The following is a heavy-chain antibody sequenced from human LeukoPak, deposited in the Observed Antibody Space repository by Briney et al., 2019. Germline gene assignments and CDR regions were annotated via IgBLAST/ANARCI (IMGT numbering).Heavy chain of an antibody. V-gene: IGHV3-30*18. CDR3: VKDSSTTWFGGDSK. J-gene: IGHJ4*02. CDR2: ISTNPSDK. CDR1: GFTFNYYG. Sequence: GGSLRLSCAASGFTFNYYGLHWVRQAPGKGLEWVALISTNPSDKKYADSVKGRFTISRDNSRNTLYLQMNSLRVDDTAIYYCVKDSSTTWFGGDSKWGQGTLVTVSS. D-gene: IGHD3-10*01.